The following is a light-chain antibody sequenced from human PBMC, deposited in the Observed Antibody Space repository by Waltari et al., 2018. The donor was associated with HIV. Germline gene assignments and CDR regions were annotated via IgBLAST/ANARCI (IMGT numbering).Light chain of an antibody. CDR1: QRIGSY. CDR3: HQYSDWPFS. CDR2: ERS. Sequence: EIVLTQSPATLSVSPGERVTLSCRASQRIGSYLAWFQQKPGQVPSLLIYERSVRATGSPARFSGSGSGTEFTLTIGSLQYEDCAVYFCHQYSDWPFSFGQGTKLDIK. J-gene: IGKJ2*03. V-gene: IGKV3-15*01.